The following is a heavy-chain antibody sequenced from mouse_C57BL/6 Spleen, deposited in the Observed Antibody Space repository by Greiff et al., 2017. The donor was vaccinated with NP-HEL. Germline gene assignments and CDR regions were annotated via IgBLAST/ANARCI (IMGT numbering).Heavy chain of an antibody. Sequence: EVKLMESGGDLVKPGGSLNLSCAASGFTFSSYDMSWVRQTPDKRLEWVATISSGGSYTYYPDSVKGRFTISRDNAKNTLYLQMSSLKSEDTAMFYCARQEGTLLYTGGYYFDYWGQGTTLTVSS. J-gene: IGHJ2*01. V-gene: IGHV5-6*01. CDR1: GFTFSSYD. CDR2: ISSGGSYT. D-gene: IGHD2-12*01. CDR3: ARQEGTLLYTGGYYFDY.